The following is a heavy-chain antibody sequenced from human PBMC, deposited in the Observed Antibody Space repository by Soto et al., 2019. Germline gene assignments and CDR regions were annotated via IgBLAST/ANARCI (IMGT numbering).Heavy chain of an antibody. CDR2: IIPIFGTA. CDR1: GGTFSSYA. CDR3: ARAYSSSWSYYYYGMDV. D-gene: IGHD6-13*01. Sequence: SVKVSCKASGGTFSSYAISWVRQAPGQGLEWMGGIIPIFGTANYAQKFQGRVTITADKSTSTAYMELSSLRSEDTAVYYCARAYSSSWSYYYYGMDVWGQGTTVTVAS. J-gene: IGHJ6*02. V-gene: IGHV1-69*06.